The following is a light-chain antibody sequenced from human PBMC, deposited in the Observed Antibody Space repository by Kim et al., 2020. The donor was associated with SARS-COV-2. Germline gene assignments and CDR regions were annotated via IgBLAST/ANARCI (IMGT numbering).Light chain of an antibody. J-gene: IGLJ1*01. CDR3: SSYAGSNNFEV. CDR1: SSDVGAYNY. V-gene: IGLV2-8*01. Sequence: QSVPISCTGTSSDVGAYNYVSWYQQHPGKAPKLMIYEVSKRPSGVPDRFSGSKSGNTASLTVSGLQAEDEADYYCSSYAGSNNFEVFGTGTKVTVL. CDR2: EVS.